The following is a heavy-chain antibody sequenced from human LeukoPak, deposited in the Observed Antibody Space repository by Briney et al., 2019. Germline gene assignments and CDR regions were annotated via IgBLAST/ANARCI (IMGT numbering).Heavy chain of an antibody. CDR3: TRLHGGYPFDY. J-gene: IGHJ4*02. V-gene: IGHV3-48*01. CDR1: GFTFSSYS. D-gene: IGHD2-15*01. Sequence: GGSLRLSCAASGFTFSSYSMNWVRQAPGKGLEWISYISSSSVTIYYADSVKGRFTISRDNAKNSLYLQMNSLRAEDMAVYYCTRLHGGYPFDYWGQGTLVTVSS. CDR2: ISSSSVTI.